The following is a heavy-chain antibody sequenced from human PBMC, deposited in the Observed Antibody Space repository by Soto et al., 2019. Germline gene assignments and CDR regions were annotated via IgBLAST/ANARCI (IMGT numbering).Heavy chain of an antibody. CDR2: IYYSGST. D-gene: IGHD5-12*01. Sequence: SLTCTVSGGSISSYYWSWIRQPPGKGLEWIGYIYYSGSTNYNPSLKSRVTISVDTSKNQFSLKLSSVTAADTAVYYCARGAATIWTDYWGQGTLVTVSS. CDR3: ARGAATIWTDY. V-gene: IGHV4-59*01. CDR1: GGSISSYY. J-gene: IGHJ4*02.